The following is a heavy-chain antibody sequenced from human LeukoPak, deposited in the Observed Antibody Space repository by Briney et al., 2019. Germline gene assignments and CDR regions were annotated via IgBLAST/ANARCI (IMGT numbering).Heavy chain of an antibody. CDR1: GFTFDDYA. CDR3: AKGVYDSSGYYYTLGY. CDR2: ISGDGGTT. Sequence: GGSLRLSCTASGFTFDDYAMHWVRQAPAKGLEWVSLISGDGGTTDYAASVEGRFTISRDNSKNTLYLQMNSLRAEDTAVYYCAKGVYDSSGYYYTLGYWGQGTLVTVSS. V-gene: IGHV3-43*02. D-gene: IGHD3-22*01. J-gene: IGHJ4*02.